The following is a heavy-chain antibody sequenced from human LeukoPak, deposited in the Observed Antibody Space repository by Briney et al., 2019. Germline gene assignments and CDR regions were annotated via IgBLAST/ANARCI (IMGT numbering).Heavy chain of an antibody. V-gene: IGHV4-59*01. Sequence: SSETLSLTCTVSGGSINNYYWSWIRQPPGKGLEWIGYIYYRGSTNYNPSLKSRVTFSVDTSKNQFSLKLNSVTAADTAVYYCARGGDYGDLRYFDYWGQGTLVAVSS. CDR2: IYYRGST. CDR1: GGSINNYY. J-gene: IGHJ4*02. D-gene: IGHD4-17*01. CDR3: ARGGDYGDLRYFDY.